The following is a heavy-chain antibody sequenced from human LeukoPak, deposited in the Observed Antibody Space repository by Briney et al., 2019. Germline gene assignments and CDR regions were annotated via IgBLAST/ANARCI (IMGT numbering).Heavy chain of an antibody. CDR3: ARDSLPMAVTGPFDH. J-gene: IGHJ4*02. D-gene: IGHD6-19*01. CDR1: GFHFISYG. Sequence: RSLSLSCAAPGFHFISYGMHWGRRAPGKGLEWVTSIWFDGSIHYADTVKGGVIISRDNSKRALYLQMNSLRAEDTAIYYCARDSLPMAVTGPFDHWGQGALVTVSS. CDR2: IWFDGSI. V-gene: IGHV3-33*01.